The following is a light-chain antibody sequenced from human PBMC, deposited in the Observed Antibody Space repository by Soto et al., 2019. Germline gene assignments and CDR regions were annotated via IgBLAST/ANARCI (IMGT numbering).Light chain of an antibody. J-gene: IGKJ4*01. V-gene: IGKV4-1*01. CDR1: QSVLYRSNNKKY. CDR3: QQYYSTPPT. Sequence: DIVMTQSPDSLAVSLGERATINCKSSQSVLYRSNNKKYLAWYQQKPGQPPKLLIYWASTRESGVPDRFSGSGSGTDFTLTISSLQAEDVAVYYCQQYYSTPPTFGGGTKVEIK. CDR2: WAS.